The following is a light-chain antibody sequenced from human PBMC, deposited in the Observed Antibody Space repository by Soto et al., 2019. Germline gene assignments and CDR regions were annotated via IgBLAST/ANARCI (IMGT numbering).Light chain of an antibody. Sequence: MKQSRSTLSESIGERATLSCRASQNVNSNLAWYQQKPGQAPRLLIYVASTRATGIPARFSGSGSGTEFTLSISSLQSEDFALYYCQQTKIRPRPFGEGTKVAI. J-gene: IGKJ1*01. CDR2: VAS. CDR1: QNVNSN. V-gene: IGKV3-15*01. CDR3: QQTKIRPRP.